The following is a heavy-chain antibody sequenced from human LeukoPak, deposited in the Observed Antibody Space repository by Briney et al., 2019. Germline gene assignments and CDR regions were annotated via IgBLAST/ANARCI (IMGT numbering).Heavy chain of an antibody. D-gene: IGHD3-10*01. V-gene: IGHV1-46*01. J-gene: IGHJ4*02. CDR2: ISASRGST. CDR3: AREVRGSTFDY. Sequence: ASLKVSCKASGYTLISYYLHWGRHAPGQGLEGMGSISASRGSTSYAQKFHSRASMTRDTSTSPDYIELSSQGSEDTAVYYYAREVRGSTFDYWGQGTLVTVSS. CDR1: GYTLISYY.